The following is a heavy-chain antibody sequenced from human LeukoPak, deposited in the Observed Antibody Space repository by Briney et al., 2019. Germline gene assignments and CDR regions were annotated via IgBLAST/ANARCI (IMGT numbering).Heavy chain of an antibody. CDR1: GFTFSSYA. CDR3: AKDRYCTSTSCPRRVFDY. V-gene: IGHV3-23*01. J-gene: IGHJ4*02. CDR2: ISGSGATT. Sequence: PGGSLRLSCAASGFTFSSYAMSWVRQAPGKGLEWVSAISGSGATTYYADSVKGRFTISRDNSKSTLYLQMDSLRAEDTAVYYCAKDRYCTSTSCPRRVFDYWGQGTLVTFSS. D-gene: IGHD2-2*01.